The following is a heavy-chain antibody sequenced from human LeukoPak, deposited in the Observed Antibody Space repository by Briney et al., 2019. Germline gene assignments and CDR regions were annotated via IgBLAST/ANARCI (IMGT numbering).Heavy chain of an antibody. Sequence: PGGSLRLSCAASGFTFSNYGMQWVRQVPGKGLEWVAVISYDGSNKYYADSVKGRFTISRDNSKNTLYLQMNSLRAMDTSVYYCARAFGDYGGGYYGMDVWGQGTTVTVSS. D-gene: IGHD4-23*01. CDR3: ARAFGDYGGGYYGMDV. V-gene: IGHV3-30*03. CDR2: ISYDGSNK. J-gene: IGHJ6*02. CDR1: GFTFSNYG.